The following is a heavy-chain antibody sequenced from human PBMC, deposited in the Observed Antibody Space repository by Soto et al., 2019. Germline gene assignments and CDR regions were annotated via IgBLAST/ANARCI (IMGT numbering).Heavy chain of an antibody. D-gene: IGHD6-19*01. CDR1: GGSISSSNW. V-gene: IGHV4-4*02. Sequence: SETLSLTCAVSGGSISSSNWWSWVRQPPGKGLEWIGEIYHSGSTNYNPSLKSRVTISVDKSKNQFSLKLSSVTAADTAVYYCARERVGDRSSGENWFDPWGQGTLVTAPQ. CDR2: IYHSGST. J-gene: IGHJ5*02. CDR3: ARERVGDRSSGENWFDP.